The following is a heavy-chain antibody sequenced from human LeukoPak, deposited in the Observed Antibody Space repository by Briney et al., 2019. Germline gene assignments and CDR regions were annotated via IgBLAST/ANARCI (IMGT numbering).Heavy chain of an antibody. Sequence: PSETLSLTCAVYGGSFSGYYWSWIRQPPGKGLEWIGEINHSGSTNYNPSLKSRVTISVDTSKNQFSLKLSSVTAADTAVYYCARGPRYCSSTSCDIPFAYWGQGTLVTVSS. CDR3: ARGPRYCSSTSCDIPFAY. J-gene: IGHJ4*02. V-gene: IGHV4-34*01. D-gene: IGHD2-2*01. CDR1: GGSFSGYY. CDR2: INHSGST.